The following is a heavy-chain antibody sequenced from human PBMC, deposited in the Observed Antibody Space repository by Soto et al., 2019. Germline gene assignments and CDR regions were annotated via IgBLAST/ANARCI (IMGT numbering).Heavy chain of an antibody. CDR2: IKQDGSEK. CDR1: GFTFSSYW. V-gene: IGHV3-7*01. Sequence: PGGSLRLSCAASGFTFSSYWMSWVRQAPGKGLEWVANIKQDGSEKYYVDSVKGRFTISRDNAKNPLYLQMNSLRAEDTAVYYCARDRARGITIFGVAPPDPPLWGQGTLVTVSS. CDR3: ARDRARGITIFGVAPPDPPL. J-gene: IGHJ4*02. D-gene: IGHD3-3*01.